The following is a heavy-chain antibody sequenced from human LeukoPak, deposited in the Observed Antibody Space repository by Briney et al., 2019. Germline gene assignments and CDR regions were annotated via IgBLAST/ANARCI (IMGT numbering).Heavy chain of an antibody. CDR3: ALLVSDYYDSSGYYFGRTVDY. D-gene: IGHD3-22*01. CDR1: GFTFSSYS. J-gene: IGHJ4*02. Sequence: GGSLRLSCAASGFTFSSYSMNWVRQAPGKGLEWVSYISSSGSTIYYADSVKGRFTISRDNAKNSLYLQMNSLRAEDTAVYYCALLVSDYYDSSGYYFGRTVDYWGQGTLVTVSS. V-gene: IGHV3-48*04. CDR2: ISSSGSTI.